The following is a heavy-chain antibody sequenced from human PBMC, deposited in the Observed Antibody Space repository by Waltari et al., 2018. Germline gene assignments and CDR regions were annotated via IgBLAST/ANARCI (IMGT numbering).Heavy chain of an antibody. J-gene: IGHJ4*02. CDR1: GYTFTSYD. Sequence: QVQLVQSGAEVKKPGASVKVSCKASGYTFTSYDINWVRQATGQGLEWMGWMNPNSGNTGYAQKFQGRVTMTRNTSISTAYMELSSLRSEDTAVYYCARGWAYYDFWSGYLPDYWGQGTLVTVSS. V-gene: IGHV1-8*01. CDR3: ARGWAYYDFWSGYLPDY. CDR2: MNPNSGNT. D-gene: IGHD3-3*01.